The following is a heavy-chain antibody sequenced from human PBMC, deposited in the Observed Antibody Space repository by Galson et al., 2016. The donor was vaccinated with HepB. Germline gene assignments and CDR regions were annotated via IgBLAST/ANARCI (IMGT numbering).Heavy chain of an antibody. Sequence: SVKVSCKASGYKMIAFYMQWVRQAPGQGLEWMGWINPHSGDTNYAQNSQGRVTLTSDTSISTAYLELTGLRSDDTAVYYCARAGAVGNRWNKDSQFGLDFWGKGTTVTVSS. CDR3: ARAGAVGNRWNKDSQFGLDF. D-gene: IGHD1-1*01. V-gene: IGHV1-2*02. CDR1: GYKMIAFY. CDR2: INPHSGDT. J-gene: IGHJ6*04.